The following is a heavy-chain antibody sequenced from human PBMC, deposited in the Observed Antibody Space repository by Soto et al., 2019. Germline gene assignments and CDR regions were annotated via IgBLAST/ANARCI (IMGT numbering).Heavy chain of an antibody. D-gene: IGHD3-10*01. CDR3: ARQSEVRGVIYRGIVLDYYYYGMDV. Sequence: GESLKISCKGSGYSFTSYWIGWVRQMPGKGLEWMGIIYPGDSDTRYSPSFQGQVTISADKSISTAYLRWGSLKASDTAMYYCARQSEVRGVIYRGIVLDYYYYGMDVWGQGTTVTVSS. CDR2: IYPGDSDT. V-gene: IGHV5-51*01. CDR1: GYSFTSYW. J-gene: IGHJ6*02.